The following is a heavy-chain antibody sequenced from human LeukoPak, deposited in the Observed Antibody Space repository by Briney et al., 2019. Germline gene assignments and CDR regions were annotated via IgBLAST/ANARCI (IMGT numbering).Heavy chain of an antibody. J-gene: IGHJ1*01. Sequence: GGSLRLSCAASGFTFSDCYMSWIRQAPGKGLEWVSYISSSGSTIYYADSVKGRFTISRDNAKNSLYLQMNSLRAEDTAVYYCARDDNTIFGPKGYFQHWGQGTLVTVSS. D-gene: IGHD3-3*01. CDR1: GFTFSDCY. CDR2: ISSSGSTI. V-gene: IGHV3-11*01. CDR3: ARDDNTIFGPKGYFQH.